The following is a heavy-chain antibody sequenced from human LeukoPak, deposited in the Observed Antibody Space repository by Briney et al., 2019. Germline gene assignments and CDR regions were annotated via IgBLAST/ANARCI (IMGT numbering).Heavy chain of an antibody. CDR3: ARPNALYYYYGMDV. Sequence: GGSLRLSCAASGFTFSSYGMHWVRQAPGKGLEWVAVISYDGSNKYYADSVKGRFTISRDNAKNSLYLQMNSLRAEDTAVYYCARPNALYYYYGMDVWGQGTTVTVSS. J-gene: IGHJ6*02. CDR2: ISYDGSNK. CDR1: GFTFSSYG. V-gene: IGHV3-30*03.